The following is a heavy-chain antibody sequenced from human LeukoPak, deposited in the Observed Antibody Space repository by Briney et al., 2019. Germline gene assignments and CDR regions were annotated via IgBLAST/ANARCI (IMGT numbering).Heavy chain of an antibody. CDR2: INHSGCT. V-gene: IGHV4-34*01. CDR1: GGSFSGYY. D-gene: IGHD4-17*01. J-gene: IGHJ5*02. CDR3: ARGARMTTVTTPRRQGFDP. Sequence: SETLSLTCAVYGGSFSGYYWSWIRQPPGKGLEWIGEINHSGCTNYNPSLKSRVTISVDTSKNQFSLKLSSVTAADTAVYYCARGARMTTVTTPRRQGFDPWGQGTLVTVSS.